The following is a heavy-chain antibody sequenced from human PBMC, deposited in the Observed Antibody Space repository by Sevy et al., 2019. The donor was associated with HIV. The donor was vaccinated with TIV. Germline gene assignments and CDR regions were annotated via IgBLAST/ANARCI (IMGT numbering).Heavy chain of an antibody. D-gene: IGHD4-17*01. J-gene: IGHJ4*02. V-gene: IGHV3-15*01. CDR3: TTTPRDLYADYEGYFDY. Sequence: GGSLRLSCAASGFTLNNAWMRWVRQAPGKGLEWVGRIKSKTDGGTADYAAPVKGRFTISRDDSKTMLYLQMNSLKTEETAVYYCTTTPRDLYADYEGYFDYWGQGTLVTVSS. CDR2: IKSKTDGGTA. CDR1: GFTLNNAW.